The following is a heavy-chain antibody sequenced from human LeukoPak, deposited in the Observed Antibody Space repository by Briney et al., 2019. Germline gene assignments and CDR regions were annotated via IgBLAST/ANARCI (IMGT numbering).Heavy chain of an antibody. Sequence: SETLSLTCAVSGGSISSNNWWSWVRQPPGKGLEWIGEIYHSGGTNYNPSLKSRVTISVDKSKNHFSLKLSSVTAADTAVYYCARTGRNYYDTIDAFDIWGQGTVVTVSS. CDR2: IYHSGGT. V-gene: IGHV4-4*02. D-gene: IGHD3-22*01. CDR1: GGSISSNNW. J-gene: IGHJ3*02. CDR3: ARTGRNYYDTIDAFDI.